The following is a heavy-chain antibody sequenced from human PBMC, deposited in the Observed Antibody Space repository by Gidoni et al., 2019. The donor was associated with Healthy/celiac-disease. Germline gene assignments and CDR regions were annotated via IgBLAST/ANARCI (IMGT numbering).Heavy chain of an antibody. CDR1: GFTFSDHY. J-gene: IGHJ6*02. V-gene: IGHV3-72*01. CDR3: ARDSLVGYDSSGYYYGMDV. D-gene: IGHD3-22*01. CDR2: TRNKANRYTT. Sequence: EVQLVESGGGLVQPGGSLRLSCAASGFTFSDHYMAWGRQAPGKGLEWVGRTRNKANRYTTEYAASVKGRFTISRDDSKNSLYLQMNSLKTEDTAVYYCARDSLVGYDSSGYYYGMDVWGQGTTVTVSS.